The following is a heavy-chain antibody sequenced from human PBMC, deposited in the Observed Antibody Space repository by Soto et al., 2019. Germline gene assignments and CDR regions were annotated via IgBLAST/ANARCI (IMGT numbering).Heavy chain of an antibody. CDR3: ARGHITMVRGGWFDP. V-gene: IGHV1-69*06. CDR2: IIPIFGTA. Sequence: ASVKVSCKASGGTFSSYAISWVRQAPGQGLEWMGGIIPIFGTANYAQKFQGRVTITADKSTSTAYMELSSLRSEDTAVYYCARGHITMVRGGWFDPWGQGTLVTSPQ. J-gene: IGHJ5*02. CDR1: GGTFSSYA. D-gene: IGHD3-10*01.